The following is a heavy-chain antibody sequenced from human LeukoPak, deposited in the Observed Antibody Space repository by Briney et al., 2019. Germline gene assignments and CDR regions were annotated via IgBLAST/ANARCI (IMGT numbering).Heavy chain of an antibody. Sequence: PGGSLRLSCAASAFTFSSYSMNWVRQAPGQGLEWVSYISSSSTIYYADSGKGRFTISRDNAKNSLYLQMNSLRDEDTAVYYCARWGGYYDSSGYYYGGAFDIWGQGTMVTVSS. V-gene: IGHV3-48*02. CDR3: ARWGGYYDSSGYYYGGAFDI. CDR2: ISSSSTI. CDR1: AFTFSSYS. J-gene: IGHJ3*02. D-gene: IGHD3-22*01.